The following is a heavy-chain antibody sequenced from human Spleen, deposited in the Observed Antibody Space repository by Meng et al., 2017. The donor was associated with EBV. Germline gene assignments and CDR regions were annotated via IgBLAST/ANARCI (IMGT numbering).Heavy chain of an antibody. CDR1: RGSISSGGYY. J-gene: IGHJ5*02. CDR2: INYRGNT. V-gene: IGHV4-30-4*01. CDR3: ARGAAKWFDP. D-gene: IGHD6-25*01. Sequence: QVQVQESGPGLVKPSQTLSLTCDVSRGSISSGGYYWSWIRQPPGKGLEWIGYINYRGNTYDNPSLRSRAALSVDTSKNQFSLKLSSVTAADTAVYYCARGAAKWFDPWGPGTLVTVSS.